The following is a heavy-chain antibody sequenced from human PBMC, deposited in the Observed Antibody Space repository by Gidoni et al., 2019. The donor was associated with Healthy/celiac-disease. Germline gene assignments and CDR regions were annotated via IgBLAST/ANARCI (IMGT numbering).Heavy chain of an antibody. V-gene: IGHV3-9*01. J-gene: IGHJ3*02. CDR3: AKDYPKPPRRSGWYFPLAAFDI. Sequence: EVQLVESGGGLVQPGRSLRLSCAASGFTFADYAMHWVRQAPGKGLEWVSGISWNSGSIGYANSVKGRFTISRDNAKNSLYLQMNSLRAEDTALYYCAKDYPKPPRRSGWYFPLAAFDIWGQGTMVTVSS. CDR2: ISWNSGSI. D-gene: IGHD6-19*01. CDR1: GFTFADYA.